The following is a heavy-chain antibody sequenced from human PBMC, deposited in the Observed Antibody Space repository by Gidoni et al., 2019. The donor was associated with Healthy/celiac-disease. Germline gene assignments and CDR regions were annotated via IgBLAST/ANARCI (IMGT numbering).Heavy chain of an antibody. Sequence: QVQLVQSGAEVKTPGASVKVSCTASGYTFTGYYMHWVRQAPGQGLEWMGWINPNSGGTNYAQKFQGRVTMTRDTSISTAYMELSRLRSDDTAVYYCARDSSGSEEPFDLWGRGTLVTVSS. CDR3: ARDSSGSEEPFDL. CDR1: GYTFTGYY. D-gene: IGHD3-22*01. V-gene: IGHV1-2*02. CDR2: INPNSGGT. J-gene: IGHJ2*01.